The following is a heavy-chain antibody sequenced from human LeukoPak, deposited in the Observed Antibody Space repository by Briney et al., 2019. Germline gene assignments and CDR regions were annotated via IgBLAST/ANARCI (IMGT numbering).Heavy chain of an antibody. V-gene: IGHV4-39*07. Sequence: PSQTLSLTCTVSGGSISSGSYYWSWIRQPPGKGLEWIGSIYHSGSTYYNPSLKSRVTISVDTSKNQFSLKLSSVTAADTAVYYCAREHHTYYYDSSGYSPFDYWGQGTLVIVSS. J-gene: IGHJ4*02. CDR1: GGSISSGSYY. CDR3: AREHHTYYYDSSGYSPFDY. CDR2: IYHSGST. D-gene: IGHD3-22*01.